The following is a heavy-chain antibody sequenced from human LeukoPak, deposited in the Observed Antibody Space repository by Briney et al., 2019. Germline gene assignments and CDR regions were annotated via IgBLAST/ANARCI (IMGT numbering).Heavy chain of an antibody. CDR1: GDSVNSGAYY. D-gene: IGHD3/OR15-3a*01. V-gene: IGHV4-61*10. J-gene: IGHJ4*02. Sequence: SETLSLTCTVSGDSVNSGAYYWNWIRQPAGKGLEWIGRFHSSGSTYYHPSLKSRVTMSLDTSKNQFSLRLNFLTAADTAVYYCARGLDQYYFDSWGQGALVTVSS. CDR3: ARGLDQYYFDS. CDR2: FHSSGST.